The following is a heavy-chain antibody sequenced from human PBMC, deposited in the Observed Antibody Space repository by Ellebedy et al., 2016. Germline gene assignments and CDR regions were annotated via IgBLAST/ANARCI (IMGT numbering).Heavy chain of an antibody. CDR3: AKDGMSPMRALDQ. D-gene: IGHD1-26*01. Sequence: GESLKISXSASGFSFSSYWMHWVRQPPGKGLVWVSRINIAGSGTTYADSVKGRFTISKDNAKNTVYLQMNSLGVEDTAIYYCAKDGMSPMRALDQWGQGILVTVSS. CDR1: GFSFSSYW. CDR2: INIAGSGT. J-gene: IGHJ4*02. V-gene: IGHV3-74*03.